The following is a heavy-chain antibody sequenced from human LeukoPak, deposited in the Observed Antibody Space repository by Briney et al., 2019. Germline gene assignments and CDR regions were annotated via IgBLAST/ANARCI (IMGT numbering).Heavy chain of an antibody. V-gene: IGHV3-74*01. J-gene: IGHJ4*02. D-gene: IGHD2-21*02. CDR2: INSDGSST. CDR3: GRDEKGSFCGGDCYFGY. Sequence: GESLRLSCAASAFTFSTYWMHWVRKVPGKGLVSVSRINSDGSSTTYADSVKGRFTISRDNAKNTLYLQMNSLRAEDTAVYYCGRDEKGSFCGGDCYFGYWGEGSLVTVSS. CDR1: AFTFSTYW.